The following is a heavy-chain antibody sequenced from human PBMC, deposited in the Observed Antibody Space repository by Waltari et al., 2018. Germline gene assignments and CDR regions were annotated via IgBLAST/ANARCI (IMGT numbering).Heavy chain of an antibody. J-gene: IGHJ5*02. CDR2: ISAYNGNT. D-gene: IGHD1-26*01. V-gene: IGHV1-18*01. CDR3: ARGNWERVFYWFDP. CDR1: CYTFTSAV. Sequence: QVQLVQSGAEVKKPGASVRVTCKPYCYTFTSAVISWVRPAPGQGLEWMGWISAYNGNTNYAQKLQGRVTMTTDTSTSTAYMELRSLRSDDTAVYYCARGNWERVFYWFDPWGQGTLVTVSS.